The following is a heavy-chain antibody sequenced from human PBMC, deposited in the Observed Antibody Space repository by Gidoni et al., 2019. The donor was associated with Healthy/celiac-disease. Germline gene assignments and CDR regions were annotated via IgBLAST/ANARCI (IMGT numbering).Heavy chain of an antibody. CDR2: ISYDGSNK. V-gene: IGHV3-30*18. CDR3: AKPHYGGYYDYYYGMDV. J-gene: IGHJ6*02. D-gene: IGHD4-17*01. Sequence: QVQLVESGGGVVQPGRSLRLSCAASGFTFSSSGMHWVRPAPGKGLEWVAVISYDGSNKYYADSVKGRFTISRDNSKNTLYLQMNSLRAEDTAVYYCAKPHYGGYYDYYYGMDVWGQGTTVTVSS. CDR1: GFTFSSSG.